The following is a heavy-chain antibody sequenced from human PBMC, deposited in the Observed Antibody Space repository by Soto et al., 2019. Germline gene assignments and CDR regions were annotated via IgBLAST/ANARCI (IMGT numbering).Heavy chain of an antibody. CDR2: IYSSGSA. Sequence: SETLSLTCTVSGGSIKNYYWSWIRQSPGKRLEWIAHIYSSGSAHFSPSLQSRVTISLGPSENQLSLSLASVTAADTAVYYCARNPPGPVDFDVWGPGTLVTVSS. J-gene: IGHJ4*02. V-gene: IGHV4-59*01. CDR3: ARNPPGPVDFDV. CDR1: GGSIKNYY.